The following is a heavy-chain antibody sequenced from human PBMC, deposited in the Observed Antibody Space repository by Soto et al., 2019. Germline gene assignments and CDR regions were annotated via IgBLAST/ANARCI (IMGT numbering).Heavy chain of an antibody. CDR3: ARDRRSTRNYYYYGMDV. CDR1: GFTFSSYA. J-gene: IGHJ6*02. V-gene: IGHV3-30-3*01. CDR2: ISYDGSNK. Sequence: GGSLRLSCAASGFTFSSYAMHWVRQAPGKGLEWVAVISYDGSNKYYADSVKGRFTISRDNSKNTLYLQMNSLRAEDTAVYYCARDRRSTRNYYYYGMDVWGQGTTVTVSS. D-gene: IGHD2-2*01.